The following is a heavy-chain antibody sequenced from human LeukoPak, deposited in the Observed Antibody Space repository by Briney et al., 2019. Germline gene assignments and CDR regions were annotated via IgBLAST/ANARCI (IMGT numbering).Heavy chain of an antibody. V-gene: IGHV3-30*18. CDR1: GFTFSSYG. Sequence: GRSLRLSCAASGFTFSSYGMHWVRQAPGKGLEWVAVISYDGSNKYYADSVKGRFTISRDNSKNTLYLQMNSLRAEDTAVYYCAKKGGWPRSFDYWGQGTLVTVSS. J-gene: IGHJ4*02. CDR3: AKKGGWPRSFDY. CDR2: ISYDGSNK. D-gene: IGHD5-12*01.